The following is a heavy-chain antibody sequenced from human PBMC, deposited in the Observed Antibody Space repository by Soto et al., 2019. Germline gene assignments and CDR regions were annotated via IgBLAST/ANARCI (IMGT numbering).Heavy chain of an antibody. Sequence: SETLSLTCSVSGGSIRRRGYYWSWIRQRPGEGLEWIGFVYYSGITAYNPSLKSRVTISADTAKNQFSLSLYSVTAADTAVYYCASSGGPERDGFDPLGQGNLVTVSS. CDR3: ASSGGPERDGFDP. J-gene: IGHJ5*02. CDR1: GGSIRRRGYY. CDR2: VYYSGIT. V-gene: IGHV4-31*02. D-gene: IGHD2-15*01.